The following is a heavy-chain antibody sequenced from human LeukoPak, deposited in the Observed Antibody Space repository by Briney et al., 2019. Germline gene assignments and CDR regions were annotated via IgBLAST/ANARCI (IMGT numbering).Heavy chain of an antibody. V-gene: IGHV2-70*11. D-gene: IGHD4-17*01. J-gene: IGHJ4*02. CDR3: ARSRRTTVTYFDY. Sequence: SQTLTLTCTFSGFSLSTSGMCVSWIRQPPGKALEWLARIDWDDDKYYSTSLKTRLTISKDTSKSQVVLTMTNMDPVDTATYYCARSRRTTVTYFDYWGLGTLVTVSS. CDR1: GFSLSTSGMC. CDR2: IDWDDDK.